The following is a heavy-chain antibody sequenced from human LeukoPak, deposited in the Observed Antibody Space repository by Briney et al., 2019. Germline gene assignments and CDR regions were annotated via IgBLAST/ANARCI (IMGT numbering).Heavy chain of an antibody. CDR2: IYYSGST. Sequence: PSETLSLTCTVSGCSITSTSFYWGWIRQPPGNGLAWLGSIYYSGSTYDNPSLKSRVTISVDRSKNQFSLKLSSVTAADTAIYYCARLYYDSRGYYWFDRWGQGTLVTVSS. V-gene: IGHV4-39*01. D-gene: IGHD3-22*01. CDR1: GCSITSTSFY. CDR3: ARLYYDSRGYYWFDR. J-gene: IGHJ5*02.